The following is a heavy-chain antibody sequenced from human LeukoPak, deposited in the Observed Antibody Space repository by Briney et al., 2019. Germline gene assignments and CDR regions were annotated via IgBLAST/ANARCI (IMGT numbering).Heavy chain of an antibody. V-gene: IGHV3-23*01. J-gene: IGHJ4*02. CDR2: ISVSGGST. Sequence: GGSLRLSCAASGFTFSSYAMSWVRQAAGKGLEWVSGISVSGGSTYYADSVKGRFTISRDNAKNSLYLQMNSLRAEDTAVYYCARDSGMWGTFDYWGQGTLVTVSS. CDR3: ARDSGMWGTFDY. CDR1: GFTFSSYA. D-gene: IGHD1-1*01.